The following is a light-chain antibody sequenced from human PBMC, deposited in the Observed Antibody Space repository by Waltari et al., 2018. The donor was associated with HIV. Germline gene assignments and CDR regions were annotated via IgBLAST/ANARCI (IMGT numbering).Light chain of an antibody. CDR1: SSDVGGYNY. Sequence: QSALTQPASVSGSPGQSITISCTGTSSDVGGYNYVSWYQQHPGKAPQPMIYEVSNRPSGFANRFSGSKSGNTASLTISGLQAEDESNYYCSSYTSSDTVVFGGGTKLTVL. CDR3: SSYTSSDTVV. CDR2: EVS. J-gene: IGLJ2*01. V-gene: IGLV2-14*01.